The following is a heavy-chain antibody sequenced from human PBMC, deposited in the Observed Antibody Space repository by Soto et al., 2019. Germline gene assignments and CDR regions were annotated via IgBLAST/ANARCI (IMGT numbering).Heavy chain of an antibody. CDR1: GGTFSSYA. Sequence: QVQLVQSGAEVKKPGSSVKVSCKASGGTFSSYAISWVRQAPGQGLEWMGGIIPIFGTANYAQKFQGRVTITADESTSTAYMELSSLRSEDTAVYYCATRYCSSTICSGYYGMDVWGQGTTVTVSS. CDR2: IIPIFGTA. D-gene: IGHD2-2*01. J-gene: IGHJ6*02. CDR3: ATRYCSSTICSGYYGMDV. V-gene: IGHV1-69*01.